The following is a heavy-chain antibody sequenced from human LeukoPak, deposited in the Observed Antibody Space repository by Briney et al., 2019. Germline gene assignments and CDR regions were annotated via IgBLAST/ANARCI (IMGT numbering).Heavy chain of an antibody. CDR2: ISAYNGNT. J-gene: IGHJ4*02. D-gene: IGHD3-22*01. CDR3: ASGGYYYDSSGYYQLDY. V-gene: IGHV1-18*01. Sequence: ASVKVSCKASGYTFTSYGISWVRQAPGQGLAWMGWISAYNGNTNYAQKLQGRVTMTTDTSTSTAYMELRSLRSDDTAVYYCASGGYYYDSSGYYQLDYWGQGTLVTVSS. CDR1: GYTFTSYG.